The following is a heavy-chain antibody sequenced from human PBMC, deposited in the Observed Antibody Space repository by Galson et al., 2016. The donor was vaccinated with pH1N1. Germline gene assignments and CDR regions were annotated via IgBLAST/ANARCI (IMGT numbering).Heavy chain of an antibody. CDR1: AFTFRSYW. D-gene: IGHD2-8*01. CDR2: INQDGSEK. J-gene: IGHJ6*02. CDR3: ARKKWSDEGGRRAHYYSYEMDV. Sequence: SLRLSCATSAFTFRSYWMTWVRQAPGKGLEWVANINQDGSEKYYVDSVKGRFTVSRDNAKNSLYLEMKSLRDEDTAVYFCARKKWSDEGGRRAHYYSYEMDVWGQGSLVTVSS. V-gene: IGHV3-7*01.